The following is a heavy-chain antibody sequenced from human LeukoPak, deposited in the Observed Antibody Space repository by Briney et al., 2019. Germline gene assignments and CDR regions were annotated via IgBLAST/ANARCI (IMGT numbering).Heavy chain of an antibody. CDR2: ISAYNGNT. J-gene: IGHJ4*02. CDR1: GYTFTSYG. D-gene: IGHD3-22*01. Sequence: ASVKVSCKASGYTFTSYGISWVRQAPGQGLEWMGWISAYNGNTNYAQKLQGRVTMTTDTSTNTAYMELRSLRSDDTAVYYCARVFYDSSGYPIFDYWGQGTLVTVSS. V-gene: IGHV1-18*01. CDR3: ARVFYDSSGYPIFDY.